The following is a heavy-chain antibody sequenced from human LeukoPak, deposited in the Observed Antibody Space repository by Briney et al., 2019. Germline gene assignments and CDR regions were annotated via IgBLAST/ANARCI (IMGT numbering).Heavy chain of an antibody. CDR3: AKDIIPDYGDQGGFDY. V-gene: IGHV3-7*03. D-gene: IGHD4-17*01. J-gene: IGHJ4*02. CDR1: GFTFSSYW. Sequence: GGSLRLSCAASGFTFSSYWMSWVRQAPGKGLEWVANIKQDGSEKYYADSVKGRFTISRDNAKNSLYLQMNSLRAEDTALYYCAKDIIPDYGDQGGFDYWGQGTLVTVSS. CDR2: IKQDGSEK.